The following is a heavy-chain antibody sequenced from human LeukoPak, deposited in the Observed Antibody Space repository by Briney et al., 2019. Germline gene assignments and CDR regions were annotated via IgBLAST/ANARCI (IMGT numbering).Heavy chain of an antibody. CDR1: GGSISSSRYY. J-gene: IGHJ4*02. CDR3: ARAEMTTITYPDY. V-gene: IGHV4-39*01. CDR2: IYYSGST. D-gene: IGHD5-24*01. Sequence: SETLSLTCTVSGGSISSSRYYWGWIRQPPGKGLEWIGSIYYSGSTYYNPSLKSRVTISVDTSKNQFSLKLSSVTAADTAVYYCARAEMTTITYPDYWGQGTPVTVSS.